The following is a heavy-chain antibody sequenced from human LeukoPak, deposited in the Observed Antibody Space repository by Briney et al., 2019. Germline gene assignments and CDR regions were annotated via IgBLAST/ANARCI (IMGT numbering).Heavy chain of an antibody. D-gene: IGHD3-9*01. CDR3: ARDYDILTTGWFDP. V-gene: IGHV1-46*01. J-gene: IGHJ5*02. Sequence: ASVKVSCKASGNRFTRYYMHWVPQAPGQGLEWMGIINPSGGSTSYAQKFQGRVTMTRDTSTSTVYMELSSLRSEDTAVYYCARDYDILTTGWFDPWGQGTLVTVSS. CDR1: GNRFTRYY. CDR2: INPSGGST.